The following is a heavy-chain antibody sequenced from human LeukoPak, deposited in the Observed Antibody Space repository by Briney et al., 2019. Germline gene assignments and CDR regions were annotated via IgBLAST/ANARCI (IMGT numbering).Heavy chain of an antibody. CDR1: GYTFTSYY. CDR2: INPSGGST. Sequence: ASVKVSCKASGYTFTSYYMHWVRQAPGQGLEWMGIINPSGGSTSYAQKFQGRVTMTRDMSTSTVYMELSSLRSEDTAVYYCAVGHSKDAFDIWGQGTMVTVSS. V-gene: IGHV1-46*01. D-gene: IGHD4-11*01. J-gene: IGHJ3*02. CDR3: AVGHSKDAFDI.